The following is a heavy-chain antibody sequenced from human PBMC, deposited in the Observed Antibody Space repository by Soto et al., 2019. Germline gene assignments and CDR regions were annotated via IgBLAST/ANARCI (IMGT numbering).Heavy chain of an antibody. J-gene: IGHJ4*02. V-gene: IGHV3-23*01. CDR1: GFTFSSYA. D-gene: IGHD3-9*01. CDR3: SRSTRGGYFDWFTLLY. CDR2: ISGSGGST. Sequence: PGGSLRLSCAASGFTFSSYAMSWVRQAPGKGLEWVSAISGSGGSTYYADSVKGRFTISRDNSKNTLYLQMNSLRAEDTAVYYCSRSTRGGYFDWFTLLYWGQGTLVTVSS.